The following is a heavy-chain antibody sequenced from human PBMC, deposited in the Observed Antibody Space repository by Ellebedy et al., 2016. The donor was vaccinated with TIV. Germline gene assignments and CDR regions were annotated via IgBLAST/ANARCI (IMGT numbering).Heavy chain of an antibody. CDR2: IIPIYGTT. CDR3: ARDPQRYCSSTSCHSLNYYYYGMDV. Sequence: ASVKVSXKASRGTFNNYAISWVRQAPGQGLEWMGGIIPIYGTTDYAQKFRGRVTITADESTSTAYMEVSSLRSEDTAVYYCARDPQRYCSSTSCHSLNYYYYGMDVWGQGTTVTVSS. CDR1: RGTFNNYA. V-gene: IGHV1-69*13. J-gene: IGHJ6*02. D-gene: IGHD2-2*01.